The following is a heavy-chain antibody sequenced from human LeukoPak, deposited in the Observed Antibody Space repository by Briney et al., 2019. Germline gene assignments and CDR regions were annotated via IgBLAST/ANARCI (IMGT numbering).Heavy chain of an antibody. CDR3: AKDWGYGDYGGYYFDY. Sequence: GRSLRLSCAASGFTFSSYGMHWVRQAPGKGLEWVAVISYDGSIKYYADSVKGRFTISRDNSKNTLYLQMNSLRAEDTAVYYCAKDWGYGDYGGYYFDYWGQGTLVTVSS. J-gene: IGHJ4*02. V-gene: IGHV3-30*18. CDR2: ISYDGSIK. CDR1: GFTFSSYG. D-gene: IGHD4-17*01.